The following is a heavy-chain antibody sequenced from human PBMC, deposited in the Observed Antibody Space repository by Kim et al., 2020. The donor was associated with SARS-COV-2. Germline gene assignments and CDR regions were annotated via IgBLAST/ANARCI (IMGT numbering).Heavy chain of an antibody. CDR3: AKASGYYVFEY. Sequence: YYADSRKGRFTISTANSKGTLDLQMRSLRAEDTAVYYCAKASGYYVFEYWGQGTLVTVSS. D-gene: IGHD3-10*02. V-gene: IGHV3-23*01. J-gene: IGHJ4*02.